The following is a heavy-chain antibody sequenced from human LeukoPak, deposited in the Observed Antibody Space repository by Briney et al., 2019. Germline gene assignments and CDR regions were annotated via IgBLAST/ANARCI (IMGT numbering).Heavy chain of an antibody. D-gene: IGHD2-15*01. J-gene: IGHJ4*02. CDR3: AKFEVSATCFDY. CDR2: IYSGGST. Sequence: GGSLRLTCAASGFSFSSNYMSWVRQAPGKGLEWVSVIYSGGSTYYADSVKGRFTISRDNSKNTLYLQMNSLRAEDTAVYYCAKFEVSATCFDYWGQGTLVTVSS. V-gene: IGHV3-53*01. CDR1: GFSFSSNY.